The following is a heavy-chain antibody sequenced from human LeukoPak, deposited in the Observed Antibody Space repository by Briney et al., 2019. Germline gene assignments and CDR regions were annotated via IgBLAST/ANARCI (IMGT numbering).Heavy chain of an antibody. D-gene: IGHD3-10*01. Sequence: GRSLRLSCTASGFTFGDYAMSWVRQAPGKGLEWVGFITSKAYGGTTEYAASVEGRFTISRDDSKTIVYLQMHSLNTEDTAVYYCTSFYYYGSGSYYNVYGAFDIWGQGTMVTVSS. CDR1: GFTFGDYA. J-gene: IGHJ3*02. CDR3: TSFYYYGSGSYYNVYGAFDI. V-gene: IGHV3-49*04. CDR2: ITSKAYGGTT.